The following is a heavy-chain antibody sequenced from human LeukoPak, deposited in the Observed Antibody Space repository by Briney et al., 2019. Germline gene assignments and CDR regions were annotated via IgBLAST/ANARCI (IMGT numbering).Heavy chain of an antibody. CDR2: MNPNSGNT. J-gene: IGHJ5*02. D-gene: IGHD1-26*01. Sequence: ASVKLSCKASGYTFTSYDINWVRQATGQGLEWMGWMNPNSGNTGYAQKFQGRVTMTRNTSISTAYMELSSLRSEDTAVYYCARSRARYSGSYYRWFDPWGQGTLVTVSS. CDR1: GYTFTSYD. V-gene: IGHV1-8*01. CDR3: ARSRARYSGSYYRWFDP.